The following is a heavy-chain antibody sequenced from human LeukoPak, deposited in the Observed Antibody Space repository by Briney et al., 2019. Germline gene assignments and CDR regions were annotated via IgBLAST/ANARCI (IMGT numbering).Heavy chain of an antibody. V-gene: IGHV3-48*01. CDR2: IKSSSSTI. CDR3: AREGSVIIDDVWGSYRTFDS. J-gene: IGHJ4*02. D-gene: IGHD3-16*02. CDR1: GFTFSGYD. Sequence: GGSLRLSCVASGFTFSGYDMNWVRQAPGKGLEWVSYIKSSSSTIYYADSVKGRFTISRDNAKNSLYLQMNSLRVEDTAVYYCAREGSVIIDDVWGSYRTFDSWGQGTLVTVSS.